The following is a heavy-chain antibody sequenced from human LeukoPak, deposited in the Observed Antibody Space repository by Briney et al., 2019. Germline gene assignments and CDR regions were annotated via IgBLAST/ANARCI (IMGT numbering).Heavy chain of an antibody. V-gene: IGHV4-59*01. CDR1: GGSISSYY. J-gene: IGHJ6*03. CDR2: IYYSGST. D-gene: IGHD5-24*01. CDR3: ARGVEMATISYYYYYMDV. Sequence: PSETLSLTCTVSGGSISSYYWSWIRQPPGKGLEWIGYIYYSGSTNYNPSLKSRVTISVDTSKNQFSLKPSSVTAADTAVYYCARGVEMATISYYYYYMDVWGKGTTVTISS.